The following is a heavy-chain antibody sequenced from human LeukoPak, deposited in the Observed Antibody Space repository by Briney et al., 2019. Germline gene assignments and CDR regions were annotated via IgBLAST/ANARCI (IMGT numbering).Heavy chain of an antibody. CDR3: ARHSSGWYYVDY. Sequence: SETLSLTCTVSGGSISGHYWSWIRQPPGEGLEWIGNIYYSGSTNYNPSLESRVTISVDTSKNQFSLKLSSVTAADTAVYYCARHSSGWYYVDYWGQGTLVTVSS. D-gene: IGHD6-19*01. CDR2: IYYSGST. J-gene: IGHJ4*02. V-gene: IGHV4-59*11. CDR1: GGSISGHY.